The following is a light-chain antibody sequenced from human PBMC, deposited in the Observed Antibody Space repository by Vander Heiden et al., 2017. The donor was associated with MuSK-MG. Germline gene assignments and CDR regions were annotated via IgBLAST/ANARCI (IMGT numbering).Light chain of an antibody. CDR2: KAS. Sequence: DIQLTQSPSMLSASVGDRINITCRASQSIGTFLAWYQRKPGNAPRVLIYKASTLHRGVPSRFSGSGSGTEFALTIASLQPDDFATYYCQQYNSKSTFGGGTEVEIK. CDR1: QSIGTF. CDR3: QQYNSKST. V-gene: IGKV1-5*03. J-gene: IGKJ4*01.